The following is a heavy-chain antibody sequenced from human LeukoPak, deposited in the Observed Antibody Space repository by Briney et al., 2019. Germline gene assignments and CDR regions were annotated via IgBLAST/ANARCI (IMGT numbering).Heavy chain of an antibody. CDR1: GGSISNYY. Sequence: SETLSLTCTVSGGSISNYYWNWTRQPAGKGLEWIGRVYSTGNANYNPSLKSRVTLSVDTSKNQFSLNLNSVTAADTAVYYCARDYSEDAYPYYFDYWGQGALVTVSS. J-gene: IGHJ4*02. CDR2: VYSTGNA. CDR3: ARDYSEDAYPYYFDY. V-gene: IGHV4-4*07. D-gene: IGHD2-21*01.